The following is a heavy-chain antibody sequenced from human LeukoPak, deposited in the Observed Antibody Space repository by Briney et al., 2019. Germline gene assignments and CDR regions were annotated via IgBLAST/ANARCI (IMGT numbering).Heavy chain of an antibody. V-gene: IGHV3-23*01. Sequence: GGSLRLSCAASGFTFSSYAMTWVRQAPGKGLEWVSAINNSGGGTYYVDSVKGRFTISRDNSKNTLYLQMNSRRAEDTAVYYCAKDEYSSGWYWVYLGQGTLVTVSS. CDR2: INNSGGGT. D-gene: IGHD6-19*01. CDR3: AKDEYSSGWYWVY. J-gene: IGHJ4*02. CDR1: GFTFSSYA.